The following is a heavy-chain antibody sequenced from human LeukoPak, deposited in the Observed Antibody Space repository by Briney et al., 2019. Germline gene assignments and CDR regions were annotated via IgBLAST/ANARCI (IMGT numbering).Heavy chain of an antibody. CDR3: AKGVTMIVVVSGYYFDY. CDR2: ISGSGGST. D-gene: IGHD3-22*01. CDR1: GFTFSSYA. V-gene: IGHV3-23*01. Sequence: GGSLRLSCAASGFTFSSYAMSWVRQAPGKGLEWASAISGSGGSTYYADSVKGRFTISRDNSKNTLYLQMNSLRAEDTAVYYCAKGVTMIVVVSGYYFDYWGQGTLVTVSS. J-gene: IGHJ4*02.